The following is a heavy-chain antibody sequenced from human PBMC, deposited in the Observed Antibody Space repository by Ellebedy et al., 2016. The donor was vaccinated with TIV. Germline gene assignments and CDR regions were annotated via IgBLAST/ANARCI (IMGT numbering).Heavy chain of an antibody. CDR1: GYSISGYA. J-gene: IGHJ4*02. Sequence: PGGSLRLSCVGSGYSISGYAMSWVRQAPGKGTEWISGISGSLHTTDYADSVEGRFTISRDNSKNTLYLQMNSLRAEDTAVYYCAKMGRKLDWGQGTLVTVSS. D-gene: IGHD1-26*01. CDR3: AKMGRKLD. CDR2: ISGSLHTT. V-gene: IGHV3-23*01.